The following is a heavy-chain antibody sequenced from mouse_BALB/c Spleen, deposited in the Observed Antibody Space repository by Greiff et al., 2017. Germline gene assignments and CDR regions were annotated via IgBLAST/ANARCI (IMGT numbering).Heavy chain of an antibody. V-gene: IGHV1-69*02. J-gene: IGHJ2*01. D-gene: IGHD2-10*02. CDR2: IYPSDSYT. Sequence: VQLQQPGAELVRPGASVKLSCKASGYTFTSYWINWVKQRPGQGLEWIGNIYPSDSYTNYNQKFKDKATLTVDKSSSTAYMQLSSPTSEDSAVYYCTRGKYGNWFAYWGQGTTLTVSS. CDR1: GYTFTSYW. CDR3: TRGKYGNWFAY.